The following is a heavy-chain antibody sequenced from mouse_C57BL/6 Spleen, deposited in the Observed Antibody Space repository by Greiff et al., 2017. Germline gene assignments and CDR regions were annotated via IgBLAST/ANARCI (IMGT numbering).Heavy chain of an antibody. Sequence: EVKVVESGGGLVKPGGSLKLSCAASGFTFSDYGMHWVRQAPEKGLEWVAYISSGSSTIYYADTVKGRFTISRDNAKNTLFLQMTSLRSEDTAMYYCARGVYYYCSSYDYFDYWGQGTTLTVSS. V-gene: IGHV5-17*01. CDR1: GFTFSDYG. J-gene: IGHJ2*01. D-gene: IGHD1-1*01. CDR3: ARGVYYYCSSYDYFDY. CDR2: ISSGSSTI.